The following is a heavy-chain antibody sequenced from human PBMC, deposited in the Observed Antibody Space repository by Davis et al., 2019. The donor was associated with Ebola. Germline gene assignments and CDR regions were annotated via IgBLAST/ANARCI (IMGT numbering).Heavy chain of an antibody. V-gene: IGHV3-30*03. CDR2: ISHDGRNI. D-gene: IGHD1-26*01. Sequence: GESLKISCAASGFTFSSYSMNWVRQAPGKGLEWIAFISHDGRNIPYAGSVWGRFTISRDKSKNTLYLQMNSLRAEDTAVYYCARTGYSGSYARYAFDIWGQGTMVTVSS. J-gene: IGHJ3*02. CDR3: ARTGYSGSYARYAFDI. CDR1: GFTFSSYS.